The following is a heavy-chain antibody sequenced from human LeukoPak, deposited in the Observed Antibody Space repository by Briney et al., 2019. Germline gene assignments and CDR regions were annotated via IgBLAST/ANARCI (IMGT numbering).Heavy chain of an antibody. CDR1: GYTFVSYG. V-gene: IGHV1-18*01. CDR3: ARVGYYDSSGYYFG. D-gene: IGHD3-22*01. CDR2: ISAYNGNT. Sequence: GASVKVSCKASGYTFVSYGISWVRQAPGQGLEWMGWISAYNGNTNYAQKLQGRVTMTTDTSTSTAYMELRSLRSDDTAVYYCARVGYYDSSGYYFGWGQGTLVTVSS. J-gene: IGHJ4*02.